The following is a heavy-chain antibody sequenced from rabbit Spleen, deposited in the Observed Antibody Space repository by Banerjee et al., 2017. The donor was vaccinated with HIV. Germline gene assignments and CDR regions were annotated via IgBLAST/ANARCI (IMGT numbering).Heavy chain of an antibody. J-gene: IGHJ6*01. Sequence: QSLEESGGGLVKPGASLTLTCTASGFSFSGTDYMCWVRQAPGRGLEWIGCIYTGSGRFTYYANWAKGRFSISKTSSTTVTLQMTSLTAADTATYFCARDTGSSFSTYGMDLWGQGTLVTVS. CDR3: ARDTGSSFSTYGMDL. V-gene: IGHV1S40*01. CDR2: IYTGSGRFT. D-gene: IGHD8-1*01. CDR1: GFSFSGTDY.